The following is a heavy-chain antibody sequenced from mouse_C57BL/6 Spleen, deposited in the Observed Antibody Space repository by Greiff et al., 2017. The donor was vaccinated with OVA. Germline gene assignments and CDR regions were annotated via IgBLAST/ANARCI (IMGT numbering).Heavy chain of an antibody. CDR1: GYTFTSYW. Sequence: VQLQQSGAELVRPGSSVKLSCKASGYTFTSYWMHWVKQRPIQGLEWIGNIDPSDSETHYNQKFKDKATLTVDKSSSTAYMQLSSLTSEDAAVYYCARSRGYFDYWGQGTTLTVSS. J-gene: IGHJ2*01. CDR2: IDPSDSET. CDR3: ARSRGYFDY. V-gene: IGHV1-52*01.